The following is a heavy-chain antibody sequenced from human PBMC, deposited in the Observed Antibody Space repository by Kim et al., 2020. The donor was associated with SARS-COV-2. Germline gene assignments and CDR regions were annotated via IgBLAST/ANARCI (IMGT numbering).Heavy chain of an antibody. V-gene: IGHV3-23*01. CDR1: GFTFSNFA. CDR3: AKHRGGYSSHHDMDV. CDR2: IGRRGAST. Sequence: GGSLRLSCAASGFTFSNFAMSWVRQAPGKGLEWVSGIGRRGASTYYAGSVKGRFSISRDNSKSTVFLQMHSLRAEDTAVYFCAKHRGGYSSHHDMDVWGQGTTVTVSS. D-gene: IGHD1-26*01. J-gene: IGHJ6*02.